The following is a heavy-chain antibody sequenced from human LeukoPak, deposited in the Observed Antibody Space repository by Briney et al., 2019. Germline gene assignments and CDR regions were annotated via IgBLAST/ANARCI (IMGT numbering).Heavy chain of an antibody. CDR3: AKNRATYYDFWSGSQDV. D-gene: IGHD3-3*01. J-gene: IGHJ6*02. Sequence: PGGSLRPSCAASGFTFSNYDMHWVRQAPGKGLEWVAVISYDGSNKFYADSVKGRFTISRDTSRNTLYLQMNSLRAEDTAVYYCAKNRATYYDFWSGSQDVWGQGTTVTVSS. V-gene: IGHV3-30*18. CDR2: ISYDGSNK. CDR1: GFTFSNYD.